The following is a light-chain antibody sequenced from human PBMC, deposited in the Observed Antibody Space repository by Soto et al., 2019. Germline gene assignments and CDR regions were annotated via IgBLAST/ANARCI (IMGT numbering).Light chain of an antibody. CDR2: DAS. J-gene: IGKJ5*01. CDR3: HQRSNWPIT. V-gene: IGKV3-11*01. CDR1: QSVSSY. Sequence: EIVLTQSPATLSLSPGERATLSCRASQSVSSYLAWYQQKPCQAPRLLIYDASNRATGIPARFSGSGSGTDFTLTISSLEPEDFAVYSCHQRSNWPITFGQGTRLEIK.